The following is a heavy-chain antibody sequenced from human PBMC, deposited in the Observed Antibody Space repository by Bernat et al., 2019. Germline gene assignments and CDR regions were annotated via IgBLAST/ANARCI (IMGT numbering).Heavy chain of an antibody. J-gene: IGHJ3*02. Sequence: QVQLVQSGAEVKKPGSSVKVSCKASGGTFSSYTISWVRQAPGQGLEWMGRIIPILGIANYAQKFQGRVTITADKSTSTAYMELSSLRSEDTAVYYCARTPGPLYDFWSGYLDAFDIWGQGTMVTVSS. CDR3: ARTPGPLYDFWSGYLDAFDI. D-gene: IGHD3-3*01. V-gene: IGHV1-69*02. CDR1: GGTFSSYT. CDR2: IIPILGIA.